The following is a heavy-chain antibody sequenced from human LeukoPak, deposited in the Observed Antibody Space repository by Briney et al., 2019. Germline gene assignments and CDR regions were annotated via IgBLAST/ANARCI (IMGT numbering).Heavy chain of an antibody. CDR1: GGSISSGSYY. V-gene: IGHV4-61*02. J-gene: IGHJ4*02. CDR2: IYTSGRT. CDR3: ARDYPSDY. D-gene: IGHD3-16*02. Sequence: PSETLSLTCTVSGGSISSGSYYWSLIRQPAGKGLEWIGRIYTSGRTNYNPSLKSRVTISVDTSKNQFSLKLSSVTAADTAVYYCARDYPSDYWGQGTLVTVSS.